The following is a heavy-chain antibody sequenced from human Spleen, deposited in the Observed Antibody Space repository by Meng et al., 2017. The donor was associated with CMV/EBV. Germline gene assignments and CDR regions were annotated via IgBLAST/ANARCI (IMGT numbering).Heavy chain of an antibody. D-gene: IGHD2-2*01. Sequence: GGSLRLSCAASGFTFSKAWMSWVRQAPGKGLEWVGHIKSKTDGVTTVYGAPVKGRFTISRDDSKNTLYLQMNGLKTEDTAVYFCTTTPLGYCSSTTCFDYWGQGMLVTVSS. CDR3: TTTPLGYCSSTTCFDY. CDR1: GFTFSKAW. CDR2: IKSKTDGVTT. V-gene: IGHV3-15*01. J-gene: IGHJ4*02.